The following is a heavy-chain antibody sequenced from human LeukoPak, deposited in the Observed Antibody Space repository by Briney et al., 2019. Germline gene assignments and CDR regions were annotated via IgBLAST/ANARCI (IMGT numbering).Heavy chain of an antibody. CDR1: GFTFSSYA. D-gene: IGHD2-8*01. V-gene: IGHV3-23*01. CDR2: ISDNGGST. Sequence: GGSPRLSCAASGFTFSSYAMSWVRQAPGKGLEWVSGISDNGGSTYYADSVKGRFTISRDNSKNTLYLQMNSLRAEDTAVYYCAKVLVFGLMVYVVDYWGQGTLVTVSS. J-gene: IGHJ4*02. CDR3: AKVLVFGLMVYVVDY.